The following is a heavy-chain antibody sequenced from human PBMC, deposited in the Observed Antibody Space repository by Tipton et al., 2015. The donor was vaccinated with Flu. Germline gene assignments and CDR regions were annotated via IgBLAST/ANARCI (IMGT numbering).Heavy chain of an antibody. D-gene: IGHD6-19*01. CDR1: GGSISSGGYY. V-gene: IGHV4-61*08. Sequence: TLSLTCTVSGGSISSGGYYWSWIRQHPGKGLEWIGYIYYSGSTNYNPSLKSRVTISVDTSKNQFSLKLSSVTAADTAVYYCARRYSSGWYYYFDYWGQGTLVTVSS. CDR3: ARRYSSGWYYYFDY. J-gene: IGHJ4*02. CDR2: IYYSGST.